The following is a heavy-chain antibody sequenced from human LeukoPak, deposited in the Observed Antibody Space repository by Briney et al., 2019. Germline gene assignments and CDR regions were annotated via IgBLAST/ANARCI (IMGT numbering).Heavy chain of an antibody. CDR2: IYSGGST. D-gene: IGHD3-3*01. CDR1: GFTVSSNY. Sequence: GGSLRLSCAASGFTVSSNYMSWVRQAPGKGLEWVSVIYSGGSTYYADSVKGRFTISRDNSKNTLYLQMNSLRAEDTAVYYCARDRADTIFGVVGYYYYGMDVWGQGTMVTVSS. J-gene: IGHJ6*02. V-gene: IGHV3-53*01. CDR3: ARDRADTIFGVVGYYYYGMDV.